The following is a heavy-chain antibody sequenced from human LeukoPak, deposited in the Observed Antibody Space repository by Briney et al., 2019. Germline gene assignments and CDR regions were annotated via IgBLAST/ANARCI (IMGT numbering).Heavy chain of an antibody. Sequence: GGSLRLSCAASGFTVNSNYIHWVRQAPGKGLEWVSAISGSGGSTYYADSVKGRFTISRDNSKNTLYLQMNSLRAEDTAVYYCAKASSRGIAARPDAFDIWGQGTMVTVSS. CDR3: AKASSRGIAARPDAFDI. J-gene: IGHJ3*02. CDR2: ISGSGGST. V-gene: IGHV3-23*01. D-gene: IGHD6-6*01. CDR1: GFTVNSNY.